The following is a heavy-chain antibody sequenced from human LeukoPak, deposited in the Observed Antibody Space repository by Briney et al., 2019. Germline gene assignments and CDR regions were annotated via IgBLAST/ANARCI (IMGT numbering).Heavy chain of an antibody. V-gene: IGHV3-74*01. CDR2: INSDGSST. CDR1: GFTFSSYW. Sequence: GGSLRLSCAASGFTFSSYWMHWVRQAPGKGLVWVSRINSDGSSTSYADSVKGRFTISRDNAKSTLYLQVNSLRAEDTAVYYCARRYCSSTSCYKGLDYWGQGTLVTVSS. CDR3: ARRYCSSTSCYKGLDY. D-gene: IGHD2-2*02. J-gene: IGHJ4*02.